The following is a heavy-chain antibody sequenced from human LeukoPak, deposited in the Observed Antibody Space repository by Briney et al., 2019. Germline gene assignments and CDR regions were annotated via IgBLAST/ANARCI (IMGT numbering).Heavy chain of an antibody. CDR2: IYYSGST. Sequence: SETLSLTCTVSGGSISSTTYYWGWIRQPPGKGLEWIGTIYYSGSTYYNPSLKSRVAISVDTPKNQFSLKLSSVTAADTAVYYCARGPTVNYFDYWGQGTLVNVSS. V-gene: IGHV4-39*07. D-gene: IGHD4-11*01. J-gene: IGHJ4*02. CDR3: ARGPTVNYFDY. CDR1: GGSISSTTYY.